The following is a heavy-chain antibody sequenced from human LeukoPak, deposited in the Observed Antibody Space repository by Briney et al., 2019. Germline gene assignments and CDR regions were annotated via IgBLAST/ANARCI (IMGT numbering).Heavy chain of an antibody. V-gene: IGHV4-39*07. J-gene: IGHJ6*04. D-gene: IGHD6-13*01. CDR2: INHSGST. CDR3: ARDSRGSSSAWMDV. Sequence: PSETLSLTCTVSGDSISTSNSYWGWIRQPPGKGLEWIGEINHSGSTNYNPSLKSRVTISVDTSKNQFSLKLSSVTAADTAVYYCARDSRGSSSAWMDVWGKGTTVTVSS. CDR1: GDSISTSNSY.